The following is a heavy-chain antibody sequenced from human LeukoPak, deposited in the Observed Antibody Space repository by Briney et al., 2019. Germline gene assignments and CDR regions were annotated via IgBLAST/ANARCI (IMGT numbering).Heavy chain of an antibody. Sequence: SETLSLTCTVSGVFVSSGSYYWTWIRQPPGKGLEWIGYISYSGSTNYNPSLKSRVTISVDTSKNQFSLNLSSVTAADTAVYYCARRGSGGRSFDIWGQGTMVTVSS. V-gene: IGHV4-61*01. CDR3: ARRGSGGRSFDI. CDR1: GVFVSSGSYY. J-gene: IGHJ3*02. D-gene: IGHD2-15*01. CDR2: ISYSGST.